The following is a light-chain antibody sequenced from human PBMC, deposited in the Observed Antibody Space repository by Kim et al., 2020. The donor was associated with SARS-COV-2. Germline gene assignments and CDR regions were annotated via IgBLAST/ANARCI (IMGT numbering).Light chain of an antibody. CDR1: QSINNC. V-gene: IGKV1-39*01. CDR2: AAS. J-gene: IGKJ1*01. CDR3: QQSYSTPT. Sequence: DIQMTQSPSSLSASVGDRVTITCRASQSINNCLNWYQQKPGKAPKLLIFAASSLQSGGPSRFSGSGSGTNFTLTISSLQPEDFATYYCQQSYSTPTFGQGTKVDIK.